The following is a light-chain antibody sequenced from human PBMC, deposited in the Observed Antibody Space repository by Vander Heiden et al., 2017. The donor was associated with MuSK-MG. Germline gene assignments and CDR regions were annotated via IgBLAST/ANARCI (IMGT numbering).Light chain of an antibody. Sequence: EIVLPQSSSTPSLSPGERATLSCRASESVSSNLAWYQQKPGQAPRLLIYDESNRATGMPARFSGSGSGTDFALTISSLEPEDFAVYYCQQRSNGPPKITFGQRTRLEMK. CDR3: QQRSNGPPKIT. V-gene: IGKV3-11*01. CDR2: DES. J-gene: IGKJ5*01. CDR1: ESVSSN.